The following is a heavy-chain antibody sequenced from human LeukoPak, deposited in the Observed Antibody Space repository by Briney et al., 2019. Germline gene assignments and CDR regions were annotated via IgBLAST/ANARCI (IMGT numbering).Heavy chain of an antibody. CDR1: GFTFSSYA. J-gene: IGHJ5*02. D-gene: IGHD2-2*01. CDR3: ATFKIIVVVPAARHNWFDP. Sequence: GGSLRLSCAASGFTFSSYAMSWVRQAPGKVLEWVSAISGSGGSTYYADSVKGRFTISRDNSKNTLYLQMNSLRAEDTAVYYCATFKIIVVVPAARHNWFDPWGQGTLVTVSS. CDR2: ISGSGGST. V-gene: IGHV3-23*01.